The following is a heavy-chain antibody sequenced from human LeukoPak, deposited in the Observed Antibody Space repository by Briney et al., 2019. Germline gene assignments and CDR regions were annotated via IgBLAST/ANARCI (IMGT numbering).Heavy chain of an antibody. V-gene: IGHV1-8*01. Sequence: ASVKVSCKASGYTFTNYGINWVRQATGQGLEWMGWMNPNSGNTGYAQKFQGRVTMTRNTSISTAYMELSSLRSEDTAVYYCAKTWIQPRSWFDPWGQGTLVTVSS. J-gene: IGHJ5*02. CDR1: GYTFTNYG. D-gene: IGHD5-18*01. CDR3: AKTWIQPRSWFDP. CDR2: MNPNSGNT.